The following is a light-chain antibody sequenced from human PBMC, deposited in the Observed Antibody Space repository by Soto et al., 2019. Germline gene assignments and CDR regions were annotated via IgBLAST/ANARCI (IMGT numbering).Light chain of an antibody. V-gene: IGLV2-14*01. J-gene: IGLJ2*01. Sequence: QSALTQPASVSGSPGQSITISCTGTSSDVGGYNYVSWYQQHPGKAPKLMIYEVSNRPSGVSNRFSGSKSGNTASLTISGLRAEDEADYYCSSYTSSSTQFGGGTKVTVL. CDR2: EVS. CDR1: SSDVGGYNY. CDR3: SSYTSSSTQ.